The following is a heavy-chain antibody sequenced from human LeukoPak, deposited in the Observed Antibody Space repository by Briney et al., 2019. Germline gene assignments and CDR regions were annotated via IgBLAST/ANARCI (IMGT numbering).Heavy chain of an antibody. J-gene: IGHJ4*02. Sequence: PGGALRLSCAASGFTFSSYWMHWVPQAPGKGLVWVSRINSDESSTSYADSVQGRFTISRDNAKNTLYRQMDSLRAEDTAVYYCALRYFDYWGQGTLVTVSS. CDR3: ALRYFDY. CDR2: INSDESST. CDR1: GFTFSSYW. V-gene: IGHV3-74*01.